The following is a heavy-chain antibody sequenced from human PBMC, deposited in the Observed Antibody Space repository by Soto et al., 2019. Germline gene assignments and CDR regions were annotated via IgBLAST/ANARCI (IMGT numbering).Heavy chain of an antibody. CDR3: AKALPEDIVVVPAAMIH. D-gene: IGHD2-2*01. CDR1: GFTFDDYA. CDR2: ISWNSGSI. J-gene: IGHJ4*02. V-gene: IGHV3-9*01. Sequence: DVQLVESGGGLVQPGRSLRLSCAASGFTFDDYAMHWVRQAPGKGLEWVSGISWNSGSIGYADSVKGRFTISRDNAKNSLYLQMNSLRAEDTALYYCAKALPEDIVVVPAAMIHWGQGTLVTVSS.